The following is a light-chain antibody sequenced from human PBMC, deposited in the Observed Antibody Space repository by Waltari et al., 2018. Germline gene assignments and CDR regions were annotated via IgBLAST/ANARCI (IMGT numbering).Light chain of an antibody. Sequence: QSALTQPASVSGSPGQSITISCPGTSSDVGRYNFVSWYQQHPGKAPKLLIYEVTNRPSGVSNRFSGSKSGNTASLTISGLQAEDEADYYCSSYTSGTTVVFGGGTKLTVL. CDR3: SSYTSGTTVV. CDR1: SSDVGRYNF. V-gene: IGLV2-14*01. CDR2: EVT. J-gene: IGLJ3*02.